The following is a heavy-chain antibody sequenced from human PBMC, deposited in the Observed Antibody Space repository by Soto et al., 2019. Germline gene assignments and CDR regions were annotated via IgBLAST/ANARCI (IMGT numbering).Heavy chain of an antibody. V-gene: IGHV4-59*13. J-gene: IGHJ4*02. Sequence: SETLSLTCTVSGGSMSPFYWSWIRQPPGKGLEWIGYIKHSGTTTSYNPSLKSRATISIDTSKKEISLRLTSLSAADTAVYFCARGTYEPDFWGQGLLVTVSS. CDR3: ARGTYEPDF. CDR2: IKHSGTTT. D-gene: IGHD5-12*01. CDR1: GGSMSPFY.